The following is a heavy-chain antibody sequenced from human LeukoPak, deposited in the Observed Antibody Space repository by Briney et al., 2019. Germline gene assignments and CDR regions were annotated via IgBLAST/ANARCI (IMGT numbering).Heavy chain of an antibody. V-gene: IGHV1-18*01. CDR2: FSAYNGNT. CDR1: GYTFTSYG. Sequence: ASVKVSCKASGYTFTSYGISWVRQAPGQGLEWMGWFSAYNGNTNYAQKLQGRVTMTTDTSTSTAYMELRSLRSDDTAVYYCARSPAGDFWSGYYPSYHDYWGQGTLVTVSS. J-gene: IGHJ4*02. CDR3: ARSPAGDFWSGYYPSYHDY. D-gene: IGHD3-3*01.